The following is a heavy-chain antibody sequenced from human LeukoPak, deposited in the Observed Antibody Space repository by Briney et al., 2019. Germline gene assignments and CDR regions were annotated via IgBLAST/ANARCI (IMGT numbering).Heavy chain of an antibody. V-gene: IGHV3-74*01. J-gene: IGHJ6*03. CDR3: ASSNMDV. Sequence: GGSLRLLCAASGFIFSSYWMQWVRQAPGKGLVWVSRINSDGSSTSYADSVKGRFTISRDNPKNTLYLQMNSLRAEDTAVYYCASSNMDVWGKGTTVTVSS. CDR2: INSDGSST. CDR1: GFIFSSYW.